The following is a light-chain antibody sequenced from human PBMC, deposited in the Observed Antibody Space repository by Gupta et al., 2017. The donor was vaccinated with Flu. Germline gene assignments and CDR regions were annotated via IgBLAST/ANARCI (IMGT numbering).Light chain of an antibody. V-gene: IGLV2-14*01. Sequence: QSALTQPASVSGSPGQSITIPCTGTSSDVGALNSVSWYQQHPGKAPKLMIYEVSNRPSGVSSRFSGSKSGNTASLTISGLQAEDESDYYCSSYTTSSHVLFGGGTKLTVL. J-gene: IGLJ2*01. CDR2: EVS. CDR1: SSDVGALNS. CDR3: SSYTTSSHVL.